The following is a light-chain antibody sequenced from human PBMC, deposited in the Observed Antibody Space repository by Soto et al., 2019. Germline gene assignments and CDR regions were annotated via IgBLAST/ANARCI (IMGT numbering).Light chain of an antibody. Sequence: QSVLTQPASVSGSAGQSITISCTGTSSDVGSYNLASWYQQHPGKAPRVIISEGSERPSGVSSRFSASKSGNTASLTISGLQAEDEADYFCCAYAGKSTWVFGGGTKVTVL. CDR3: CAYAGKSTWV. J-gene: IGLJ3*02. CDR2: EGS. V-gene: IGLV2-23*01. CDR1: SSDVGSYNL.